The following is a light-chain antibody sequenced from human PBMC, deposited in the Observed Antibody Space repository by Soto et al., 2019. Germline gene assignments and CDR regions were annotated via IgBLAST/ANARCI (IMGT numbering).Light chain of an antibody. J-gene: IGKJ1*01. CDR1: QSVTSSY. V-gene: IGKV3-20*01. CDR3: QQPGFSPRT. Sequence: EIVLTQSPDTLSLSPGERATLSCRASQSVTSSYLAWYQHKPGQAPRLLIYGASLRATGIPDRFSGSASATAFSLTISRLEPEDSAVYSCQQPGFSPRTFGPGNRVDIK. CDR2: GAS.